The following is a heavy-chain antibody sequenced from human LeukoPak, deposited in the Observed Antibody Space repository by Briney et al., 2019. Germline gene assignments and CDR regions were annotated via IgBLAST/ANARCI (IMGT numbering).Heavy chain of an antibody. CDR2: IDAGNGDT. Sequence: ASVKVSCKASGYTFSDYAVHWVRQAPGQRFEWMGWIDAGNGDTRYSQKFQGRVTITRDTSASTAYIELRSLRSEDTAVYYCARDLQRYYYDSSGYYWSYWGQGTLVTVSS. CDR1: GYTFSDYA. J-gene: IGHJ4*02. D-gene: IGHD3-22*01. CDR3: ARDLQRYYYDSSGYYWSY. V-gene: IGHV1-3*01.